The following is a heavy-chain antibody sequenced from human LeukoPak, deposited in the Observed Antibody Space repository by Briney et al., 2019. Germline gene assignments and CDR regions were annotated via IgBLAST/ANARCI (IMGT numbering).Heavy chain of an antibody. V-gene: IGHV1-69-2*01. CDR1: GSTVTDYY. CDR2: VDPEEGET. J-gene: IGHJ4*02. D-gene: IGHD2-2*01. CDR3: ATSPSIPAAPNDY. Sequence: VKVSCKASGSTVTDYYIHWVQQAPGKGLEWMGRVDPEEGETIYADRFQGRLNITADTFTDTAYMELSSLRSEDTAVYFCATSPSIPAAPNDYWGQGTLVTVSS.